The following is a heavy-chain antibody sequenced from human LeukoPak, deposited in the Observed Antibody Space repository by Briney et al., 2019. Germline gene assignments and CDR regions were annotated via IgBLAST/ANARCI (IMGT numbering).Heavy chain of an antibody. CDR1: GFTFSSYA. CDR3: VKREWSTLLWFDP. J-gene: IGHJ5*02. D-gene: IGHD3-3*01. Sequence: GGSLRLSCAASGFTFSSYAMSWVRQAPGEGLEWVSAISGSGGSTYYADSVKGRFTISRDNSKNTLYLQMNSLRAEDTAVYYCVKREWSTLLWFDPWGQGTLVTVSS. V-gene: IGHV3-23*01. CDR2: ISGSGGST.